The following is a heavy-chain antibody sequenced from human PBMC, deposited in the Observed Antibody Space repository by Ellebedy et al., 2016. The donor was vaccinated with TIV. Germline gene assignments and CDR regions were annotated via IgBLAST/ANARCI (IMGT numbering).Heavy chain of an antibody. CDR3: ARRPVRGVIRYFDL. CDR1: GGSFSTYY. D-gene: IGHD3-10*01. Sequence: GSLRLXCTVSGGSFSTYYWSWIRQPAGKGLEWIGRIYTSGSTNYNPSLKSRVTMSVDTSKNQFSLKLSSVTAADTAVYYCARRPVRGVIRYFDLWGRGTLVTVSS. CDR2: IYTSGST. V-gene: IGHV4-4*07. J-gene: IGHJ2*01.